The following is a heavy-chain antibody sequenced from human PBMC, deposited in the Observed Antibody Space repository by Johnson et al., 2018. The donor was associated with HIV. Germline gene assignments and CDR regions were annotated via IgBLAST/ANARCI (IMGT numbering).Heavy chain of an antibody. CDR1: EFTFSSYW. CDR3: AKGRGHAFDI. D-gene: IGHD3-10*01. J-gene: IGHJ3*02. CDR2: IKQDGSEK. V-gene: IGHV3-7*01. Sequence: VQLVESGGGLVQPGGSLRLSCAASEFTFSSYWMSWVRQAPGKGLEWVANIKQDGSEKYYVDSVRGRFTISRDNAKNSLYLQMNSLRAEDTAVYYCAKGRGHAFDIWGQGTMVTVSS.